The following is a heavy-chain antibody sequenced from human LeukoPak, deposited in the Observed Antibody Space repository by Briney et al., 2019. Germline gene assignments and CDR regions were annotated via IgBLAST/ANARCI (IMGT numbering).Heavy chain of an antibody. CDR1: GGSISSSSYY. CDR3: ARQRYCSSTSCYRNAEYFQH. D-gene: IGHD2-2*02. J-gene: IGHJ1*01. Sequence: GTLSLTCTVSGGSISSSSYYWSWIRQPPGKGLEWIGSIYYSGSTYYNPSLKSRVTISVDTSKNQFSLKLSSVTAADTAVYYCARQRYCSSTSCYRNAEYFQHWGQGTLVTVSS. CDR2: IYYSGST. V-gene: IGHV4-39*01.